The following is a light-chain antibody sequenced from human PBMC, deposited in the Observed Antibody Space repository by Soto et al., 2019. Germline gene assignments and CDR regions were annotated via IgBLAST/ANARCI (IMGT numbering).Light chain of an antibody. CDR2: EVN. V-gene: IGLV2-8*01. CDR3: SSYAGSSNV. Sequence: QSALTQPPSASGSPVQSVAISCTGTSSDVGGYNYVSWYQQHPGKAPKLMIYEVNKRPSGVPDRCSGSKSGNTASLTVSGLQAEDEADYYCSSYAGSSNVFGTGTKVNVL. CDR1: SSDVGGYNY. J-gene: IGLJ1*01.